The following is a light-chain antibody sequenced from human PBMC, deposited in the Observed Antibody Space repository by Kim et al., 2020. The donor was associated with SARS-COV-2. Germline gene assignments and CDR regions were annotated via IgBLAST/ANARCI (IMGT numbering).Light chain of an antibody. CDR2: TNN. Sequence: QSVLTQPPSASGAPGQRVTISCSGSTSNIGTNTVNWYQLVPGAAPKLLIHTNNQRPSGVPDRFSGSKADTSASLAISGLQSADEAEYYCAAWDDSLAGFVAFGGGTKVTVL. V-gene: IGLV1-44*01. J-gene: IGLJ2*01. CDR3: AAWDDSLAGFVA. CDR1: TSNIGTNT.